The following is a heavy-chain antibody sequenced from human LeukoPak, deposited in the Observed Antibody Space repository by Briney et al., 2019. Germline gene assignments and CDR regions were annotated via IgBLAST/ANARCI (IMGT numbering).Heavy chain of an antibody. CDR2: IIPIFGTA. J-gene: IGHJ4*02. CDR3: ARDGRYYDIFTGYGSTDPTFDY. V-gene: IGHV1-69*06. D-gene: IGHD3-9*01. CDR1: GGTFSSYA. Sequence: ASVKVSCKASGGTFSSYAISWVRQAPGQGLEWMGGIIPIFGTANYAQKFQGRVTITADKSTSTAYMELSSLRSEDTAVYYCARDGRYYDIFTGYGSTDPTFDYWGQGTLVTVSS.